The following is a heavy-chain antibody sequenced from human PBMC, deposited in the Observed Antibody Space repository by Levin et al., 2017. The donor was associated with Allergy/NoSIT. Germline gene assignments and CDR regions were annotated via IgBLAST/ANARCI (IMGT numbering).Heavy chain of an antibody. CDR2: SNTYTGKP. CDR3: AREGYLDY. CDR1: GYTFTNYA. J-gene: IGHJ4*02. V-gene: IGHV7-4-1*02. Sequence: ASVKVSCKASGYTFTNYALNWVRQAPGQGLEWMGWSNTYTGKPTYAPGFTGRFFFSLDTSSSPAYMQINSLKAEDTAIYYCAREGYLDYWGQGTLITGSS.